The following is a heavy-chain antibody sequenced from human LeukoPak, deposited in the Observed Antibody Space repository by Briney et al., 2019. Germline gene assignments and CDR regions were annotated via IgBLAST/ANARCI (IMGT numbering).Heavy chain of an antibody. J-gene: IGHJ6*03. CDR2: IRYDGSNE. V-gene: IGHV3-30*02. CDR3: AKGGGYEAQYYYYYLDV. CDR1: GFTFSSYG. Sequence: GGSLRLSCAASGFTFSSYGMYWVRQAPGKGLEWVAFIRYDGSNEYYADSVKGRFTVSRDNSKNTLYLQMKSLRAEDTAVYYCAKGGGYEAQYYYYYLDVWGKGTTVTISS. D-gene: IGHD5-12*01.